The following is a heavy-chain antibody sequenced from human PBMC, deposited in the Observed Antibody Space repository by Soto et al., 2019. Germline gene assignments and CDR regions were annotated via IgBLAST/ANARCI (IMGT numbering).Heavy chain of an antibody. CDR2: IYYSGST. J-gene: IGHJ6*02. D-gene: IGHD3-3*01. CDR3: ARDGPLGDFWSGYFPRGYYGMDV. Sequence: PSETLSLTCTVSGGSISSGGYYWSWIRQHPGKGLEWIGYIYYSGSTYYNPSLKSRVTISVDTSKNQFSLKLSSVTAADTAVYYCARDGPLGDFWSGYFPRGYYGMDVWGQGTTVTVSS. V-gene: IGHV4-31*03. CDR1: GGSISSGGYY.